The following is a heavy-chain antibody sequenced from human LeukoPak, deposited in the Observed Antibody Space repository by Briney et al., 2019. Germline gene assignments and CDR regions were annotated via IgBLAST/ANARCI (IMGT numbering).Heavy chain of an antibody. D-gene: IGHD3-22*01. Sequence: PSETLSLTCTVSGGSINNYYWSWIRQPAGKGLEWIGLIYSSGSTSYNPSLKSRVTMSVDTSKKQFSLRLSSVTAADTAVYYCSRTPIYYFDNSGYYNWGQGTLVTVSS. CDR3: SRTPIYYFDNSGYYN. CDR2: IYSSGST. J-gene: IGHJ4*02. CDR1: GGSINNYY. V-gene: IGHV4-4*07.